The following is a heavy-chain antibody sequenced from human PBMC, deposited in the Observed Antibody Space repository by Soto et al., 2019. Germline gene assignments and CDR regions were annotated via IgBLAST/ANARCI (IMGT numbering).Heavy chain of an antibody. CDR2: IIPIFGTA. J-gene: IGHJ6*02. V-gene: IGHV1-69*13. CDR1: GGTFSSYA. D-gene: IGHD3-22*01. Sequence: SVKVSCKASGGTFSSYAISWVRQAPGQGLEWMGGIIPIFGTANYAQKFQGRVTITADESTGTAYMELSSLRSEDTAVYYCATSSGYYYYYYGMDVWGQGTTVTVSS. CDR3: ATSSGYYYYYYGMDV.